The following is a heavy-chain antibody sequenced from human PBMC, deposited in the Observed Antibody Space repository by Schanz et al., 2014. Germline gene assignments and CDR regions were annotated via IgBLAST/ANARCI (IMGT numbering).Heavy chain of an antibody. CDR2: MYYSGNT. Sequence: QVQLQESGPRLVKPSQTLSLTCTVSGGSIDVSGYYWSWIRQQPGKALEWIGAMYYSGNTYYNPALKSRVTMSVDTSKNQFSLKLSSVTAADTAVYYCARGGYCSRTSCYFKGGWFDPWGQGTLVTVSS. J-gene: IGHJ5*02. CDR1: GGSIDVSGYY. CDR3: ARGGYCSRTSCYFKGGWFDP. D-gene: IGHD2-2*01. V-gene: IGHV4-31*03.